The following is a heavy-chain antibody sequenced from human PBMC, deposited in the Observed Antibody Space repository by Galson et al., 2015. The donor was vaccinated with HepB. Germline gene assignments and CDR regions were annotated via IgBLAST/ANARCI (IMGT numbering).Heavy chain of an antibody. CDR2: ISYDGSNK. Sequence: SLRLSCAASGFTFSSYAMHWVRQAPGKGLEWVAVISYDGSNKYYADSVKGRFTISRDNSKNTLYLQMNSLRAEDTAVYYCARSGFHRSHSDAFDIWGQGTMVTVSS. CDR1: GFTFSSYA. D-gene: IGHD1-26*01. V-gene: IGHV3-30*04. J-gene: IGHJ3*02. CDR3: ARSGFHRSHSDAFDI.